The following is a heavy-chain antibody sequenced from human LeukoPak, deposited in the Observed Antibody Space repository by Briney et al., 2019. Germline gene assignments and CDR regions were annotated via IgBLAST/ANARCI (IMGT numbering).Heavy chain of an antibody. J-gene: IGHJ4*02. Sequence: ASVKVSCKAAGYTFTGYYMHWVRQARGQGLEWMGWINPNSGGTNYAQKFQGRITMTRDTSISTAYMELSRLRSDDTAVYYCVMSRLSGIAAAGTDYWGQGTLVTVSS. CDR3: VMSRLSGIAAAGTDY. CDR2: INPNSGGT. D-gene: IGHD6-13*01. CDR1: GYTFTGYY. V-gene: IGHV1-2*02.